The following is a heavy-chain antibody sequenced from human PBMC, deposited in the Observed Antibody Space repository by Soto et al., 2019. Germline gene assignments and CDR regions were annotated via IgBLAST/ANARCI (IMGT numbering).Heavy chain of an antibody. V-gene: IGHV3-23*01. CDR3: AKDIEVVAVSYYFDY. D-gene: IGHD2-15*01. CDR2: ISGSGIST. J-gene: IGHJ4*02. CDR1: GFTFSSYA. Sequence: PGGSLRLSCAASGFTFSSYAMSGVRQAPGKGLEWVSAISGSGISTYYADSVKGRFTISRDNSKNTLYLQMNSLRAEDTALYYCAKDIEVVAVSYYFDYWGQGTLVTVSS.